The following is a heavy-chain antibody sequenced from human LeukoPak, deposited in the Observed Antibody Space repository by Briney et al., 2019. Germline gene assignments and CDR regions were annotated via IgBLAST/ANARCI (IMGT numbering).Heavy chain of an antibody. J-gene: IGHJ4*02. D-gene: IGHD3-10*01. CDR3: VSDYYGSGSYDY. CDR2: INPNSGGT. Sequence: GASVKVSCKASGYTFTGYYMHWVRQAPGQGLEWMGRINPNSGGTNYAQKFQGRVTMTRDTSISTAYMELSSLRSEDTAVYYCVSDYYGSGSYDYWGQGTLVTVSS. CDR1: GYTFTGYY. V-gene: IGHV1-2*06.